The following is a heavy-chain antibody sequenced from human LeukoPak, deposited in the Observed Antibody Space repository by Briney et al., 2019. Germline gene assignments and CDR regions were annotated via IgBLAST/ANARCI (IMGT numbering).Heavy chain of an antibody. CDR3: AELGITMIGGV. J-gene: IGHJ6*04. CDR2: ISSSGSTI. CDR1: GFTFSSYE. V-gene: IGHV3-48*03. Sequence: GGSLRLSCAASGFTFSSYEMNWVRQAPGKGLEWVSYISSSGSTIYYADSVKGRFTISRDNAKNSLYLQMNSLRAEDTGVYYCAELGITMIGGVWGKGTTVTISS. D-gene: IGHD3-10*02.